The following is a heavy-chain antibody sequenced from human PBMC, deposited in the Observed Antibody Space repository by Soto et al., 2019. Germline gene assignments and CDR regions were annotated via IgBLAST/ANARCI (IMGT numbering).Heavy chain of an antibody. V-gene: IGHV1-24*01. CDR1: GYTLTELS. CDR2: FDPEDGET. Sequence: ASVKVSCKVSGYTLTELSMHWVRQAPGKGREWMGGFDPEDGETIYAQKFQGSVTMTEDKSTDTAYMELSSLRSEDTAVYYCATALYYYDSSGYPLDPWGQGTLVTVSS. CDR3: ATALYYYDSSGYPLDP. D-gene: IGHD3-22*01. J-gene: IGHJ5*02.